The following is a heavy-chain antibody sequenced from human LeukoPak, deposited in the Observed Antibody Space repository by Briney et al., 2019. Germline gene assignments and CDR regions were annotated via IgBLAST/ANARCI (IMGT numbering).Heavy chain of an antibody. J-gene: IGHJ4*02. Sequence: PSETLSLTCTVSGGSISSYYWSWIRQPPGKGLEWIGSIYYSGSTYYNPSLKSRVTISVDTSKNQFSLKLSSVTAADTAVYYCARQSRSWYYLDYWGQGTLVTVSS. CDR1: GGSISSYY. CDR3: ARQSRSWYYLDY. CDR2: IYYSGST. V-gene: IGHV4-59*05. D-gene: IGHD6-13*01.